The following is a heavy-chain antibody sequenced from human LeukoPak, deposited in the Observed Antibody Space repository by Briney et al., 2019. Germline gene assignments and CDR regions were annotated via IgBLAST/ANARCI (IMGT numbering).Heavy chain of an antibody. CDR1: GFTFSSYW. CDR3: ARDRYSSGYSEN. V-gene: IGHV3-74*01. CDR2: INTDESTT. Sequence: PGGSLRLSCAASGFTFSSYWMHWVRQAPGKGLVWVSRINTDESTTSYADSVKGRFTISRDNAKNTLYLQMNSLRAEDTAVYYCARDRYSSGYSENWGQGTLVTVSS. J-gene: IGHJ4*02. D-gene: IGHD6-19*01.